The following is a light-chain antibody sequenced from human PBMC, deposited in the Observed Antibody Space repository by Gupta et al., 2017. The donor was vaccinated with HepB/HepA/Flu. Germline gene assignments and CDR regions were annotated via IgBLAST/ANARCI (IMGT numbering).Light chain of an antibody. J-gene: IGLJ1*01. CDR2: QDN. CDR3: QAWDSSRYV. V-gene: IGLV3-1*01. Sequence: SYELTQPPSVSVSPGQTANLTCSGDKLGNTYTCWYQQKPGQSPVLVIYQDNKRPSGIPERFSGSNSGNTATLTISGTQPLDEADYYCQAWDSSRYVFGTGTRVTVL. CDR1: KLGNTY.